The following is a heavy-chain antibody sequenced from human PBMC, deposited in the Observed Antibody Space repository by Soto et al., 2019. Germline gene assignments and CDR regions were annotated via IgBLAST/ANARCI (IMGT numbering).Heavy chain of an antibody. V-gene: IGHV4-34*01. CDR2: INHSGST. CDR3: ARGPRSNYDFWRATTYYYYMDV. J-gene: IGHJ6*03. Sequence: SETLSLTCAVYGGSFSGYYWSWIRQPPGKGLEWIGEINHSGSTNYNPSLKSRVTISVDTSKNQFSLKLSSVTAADTAVYYCARGPRSNYDFWRATTYYYYMDVWGKGPTVTVSS. D-gene: IGHD3-3*01. CDR1: GGSFSGYY.